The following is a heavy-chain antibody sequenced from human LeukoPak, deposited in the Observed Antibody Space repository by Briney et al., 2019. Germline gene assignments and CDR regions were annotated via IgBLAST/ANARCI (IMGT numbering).Heavy chain of an antibody. D-gene: IGHD6-19*01. CDR1: GFTFDDYA. J-gene: IGHJ4*02. CDR2: ISWNSGSI. CDR3: AKGPPHGIAVAGVFDY. V-gene: IGHV3-9*01. Sequence: PGRSPRLSCAASGFTFDDYAMHWVRQAPGKGLEEVSGISWNSGSIGYADSVKGRFTISRDNAKNSLYLQMNSLRAEDTALYYCAKGPPHGIAVAGVFDYWGQGTLVTVSS.